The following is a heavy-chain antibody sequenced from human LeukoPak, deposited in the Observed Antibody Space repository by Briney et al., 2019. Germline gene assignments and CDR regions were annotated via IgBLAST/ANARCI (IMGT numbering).Heavy chain of an antibody. D-gene: IGHD1-26*01. J-gene: IGHJ4*02. Sequence: PGGSLRLSCAASGFTFGSYSMNWVRQAPGKGLEWVSSISSSSSYIYYADSVKGRFTISRDNAKNSLYLQMNSLRAEDTAVYYCARAGWELEYYFDYWGQGTLVTVSS. CDR1: GFTFGSYS. CDR3: ARAGWELEYYFDY. CDR2: ISSSSSYI. V-gene: IGHV3-21*01.